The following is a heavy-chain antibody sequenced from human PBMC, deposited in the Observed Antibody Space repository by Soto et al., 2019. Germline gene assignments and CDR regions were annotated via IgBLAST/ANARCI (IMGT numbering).Heavy chain of an antibody. D-gene: IGHD1-26*01. CDR3: ARRYGGNLDY. CDR1: GGSISSYY. Sequence: QVQLQESGPGLVKPSETLSLTCTVSGGSISSYYWSWIRQPPGKGLEWIGYFYYSGSTNYNPSLKSRVTISVDTSKNQFSLKLSSVTAADTAVYYCARRYGGNLDYWGQGTLVTVSS. V-gene: IGHV4-59*08. J-gene: IGHJ4*02. CDR2: FYYSGST.